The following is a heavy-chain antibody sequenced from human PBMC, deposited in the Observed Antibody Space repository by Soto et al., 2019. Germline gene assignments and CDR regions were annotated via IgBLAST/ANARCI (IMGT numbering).Heavy chain of an antibody. CDR3: ARGESIGSYYDGCFVP. J-gene: IGHJ5*02. CDR1: GYTFTSYG. Sequence: ASVKVSCKASGYTFTSYGISWVRQAPGQGLEWMGWISAYNGNTNYAQKLQGRVTMTTDTSTSTAHMELRSLRSDDTAVYYCARGESIGSYYDGCFVPWGQGTLVTVS. CDR2: ISAYNGNT. V-gene: IGHV1-18*04. D-gene: IGHD1-26*01.